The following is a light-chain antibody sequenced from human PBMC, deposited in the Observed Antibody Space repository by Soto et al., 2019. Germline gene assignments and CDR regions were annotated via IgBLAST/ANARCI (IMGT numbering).Light chain of an antibody. J-gene: IGLJ3*02. CDR3: NSYTSINNWV. CDR2: EVS. CDR1: SSDVGAYNY. Sequence: QSALTQPASVSGSPGQSITISCTGTSSDVGAYNYVSWYQQHPGKVPKLMIYEVSNRPSGVSNRFSGSKSGNTASLTISGLQAEDEADYYCNSYTSINNWVFGGGTQLTVL. V-gene: IGLV2-14*01.